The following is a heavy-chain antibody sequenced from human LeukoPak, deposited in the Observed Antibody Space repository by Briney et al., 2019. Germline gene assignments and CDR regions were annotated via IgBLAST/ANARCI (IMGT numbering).Heavy chain of an antibody. V-gene: IGHV3-21*01. Sequence: GGSLRLSCAASGFTFGDYGMSWVRHAPGKGLEWVSSISSSSTYIYYADSVKGRFTISRENAKNTVYLQMNSLRPEDTALYYCARGTAATGIDYWGQGTLVTVSS. CDR3: ARGTAATGIDY. CDR2: ISSSSTYI. CDR1: GFTFGDYG. J-gene: IGHJ4*02. D-gene: IGHD2-15*01.